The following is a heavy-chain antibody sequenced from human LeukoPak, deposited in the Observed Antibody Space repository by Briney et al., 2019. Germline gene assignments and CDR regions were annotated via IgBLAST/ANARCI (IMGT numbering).Heavy chain of an antibody. D-gene: IGHD1/OR15-1a*01. CDR2: ISASGGGT. Sequence: HPGGSLRLSCAASGFTFSNYAMTWVPQAPGKGLEWVSVISASGGGTYYADSVKGRFTISRDNSKNTLYLQMNSLRAEDTAVYYCAINWNIDYWGQGTLVTVSS. V-gene: IGHV3-23*01. CDR1: GFTFSNYA. CDR3: AINWNIDY. J-gene: IGHJ4*02.